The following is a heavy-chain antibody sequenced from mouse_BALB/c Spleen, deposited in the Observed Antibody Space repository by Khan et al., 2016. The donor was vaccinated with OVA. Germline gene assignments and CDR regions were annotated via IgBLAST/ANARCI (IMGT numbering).Heavy chain of an antibody. CDR3: AGFEASYYAMDY. CDR2: IWGDGIT. CDR1: GFSLTSYG. Sequence: QVQLKQSGPGLVAPSQSLSITCTVSGFSLTSYGVSWVRQPPGKGLERLGVIWGDGITNFHSALISRLSISKDNSKSQVFLKLNSLQTDDTATYYCAGFEASYYAMDYWGQGTSVIVSS. J-gene: IGHJ4*01. V-gene: IGHV2-3*01. D-gene: IGHD6-1*01.